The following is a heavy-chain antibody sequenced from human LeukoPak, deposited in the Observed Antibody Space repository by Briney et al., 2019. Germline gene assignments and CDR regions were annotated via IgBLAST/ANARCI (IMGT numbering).Heavy chain of an antibody. V-gene: IGHV3-30*02. Sequence: PGGSLRLSCAASGFTFSSYAMSWVRQTPGKGLEWVSFIRYDGSNKYYADSVKGRFTISRDNSKNTLYLQMNSLRAEDTAVYYCAKEFSSYGDYVIWGQGTMVTVSS. CDR3: AKEFSSYGDYVI. D-gene: IGHD4-17*01. J-gene: IGHJ3*02. CDR1: GFTFSSYA. CDR2: IRYDGSNK.